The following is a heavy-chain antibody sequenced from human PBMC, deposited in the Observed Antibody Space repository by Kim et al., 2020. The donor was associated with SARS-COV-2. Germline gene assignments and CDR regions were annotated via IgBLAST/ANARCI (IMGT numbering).Heavy chain of an antibody. Sequence: GGSLRLSCAASGFTFSRYSINWVRQAPGKGLEWLSYISSGSTTIDYADSVKGRFTISRDNAKNSLYLQMNSLRVEDTAVYYCARDYLYAFDFWGQGTMVTVSS. CDR2: ISSGSTTI. CDR1: GFTFSRYS. CDR3: ARDYLYAFDF. J-gene: IGHJ3*01. V-gene: IGHV3-48*01.